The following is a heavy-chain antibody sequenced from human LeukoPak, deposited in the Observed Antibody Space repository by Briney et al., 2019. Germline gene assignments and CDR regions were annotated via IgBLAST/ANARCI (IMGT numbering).Heavy chain of an antibody. CDR1: GFTFSTYN. CDR2: INWNGGST. Sequence: RPGESLRLSCAASGFTFSTYNMNWVRQAPGKGLEWVSGINWNGGSTGYADSVEGRFTIFRDNAKNSQYLQMNSLRVEDTALYYCARAQTYGDSRLLLDYWGQGTLVTVSS. D-gene: IGHD4-17*01. J-gene: IGHJ4*02. CDR3: ARAQTYGDSRLLLDY. V-gene: IGHV3-20*04.